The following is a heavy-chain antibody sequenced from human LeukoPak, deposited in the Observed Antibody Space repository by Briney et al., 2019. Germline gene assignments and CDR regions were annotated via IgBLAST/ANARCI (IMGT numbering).Heavy chain of an antibody. CDR1: GFTFSSYG. D-gene: IGHD4-11*01. CDR2: ISYDGSNK. Sequence: QSGGSLRLSCAASGFTFSSYGMHWVRQAPRKGLEWVAVISYDGSNKYYADSVKGRFTISRDNTKNTLYLQMNSLRAEDTAVYYCAKDRPLQYYFDYWGQGTLVTVSS. V-gene: IGHV3-30*18. CDR3: AKDRPLQYYFDY. J-gene: IGHJ4*02.